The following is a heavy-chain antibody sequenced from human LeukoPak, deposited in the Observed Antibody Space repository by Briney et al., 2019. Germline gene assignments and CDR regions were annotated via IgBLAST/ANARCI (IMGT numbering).Heavy chain of an antibody. D-gene: IGHD6-13*01. CDR1: GGSFSGYY. CDR2: INHSGST. CDR3: ARRPRAAAGTGLFGY. Sequence: PSETLSPTCAVYGGSFSGYYWSWIRQPPGKGLEWIGEINHSGSTNYNPSLKSRVTISVDTSKNQFSLKLSSVTAADTAVYYCARRPRAAAGTGLFGYWGQGTLVTVSS. V-gene: IGHV4-34*01. J-gene: IGHJ4*02.